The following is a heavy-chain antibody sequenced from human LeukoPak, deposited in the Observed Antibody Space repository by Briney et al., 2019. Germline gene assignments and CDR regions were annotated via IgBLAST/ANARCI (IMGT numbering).Heavy chain of an antibody. J-gene: IGHJ4*02. D-gene: IGHD4-17*01. CDR3: ARAGYGDPHFDF. V-gene: IGHV3-33*08. CDR2: IWYDGSNK. CDR1: GFTFSNYG. Sequence: GGSLRLSCAASGFTFSNYGMHWVRQAPGKGLEWVAAIWYDGSNKYYGDSVKGRFTISRGNSKNTLYLQMNSLRAEDTAAYYCARAGYGDPHFDFWGQGTLVTVSS.